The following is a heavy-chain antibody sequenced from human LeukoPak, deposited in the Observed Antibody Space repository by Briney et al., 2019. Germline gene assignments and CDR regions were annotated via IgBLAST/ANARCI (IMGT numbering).Heavy chain of an antibody. V-gene: IGHV4-4*07. Sequence: SQTLSLTCTVSGGSISNYYWSWIRQPAGKGLEWIGRIYTPGSANYNPSLKSRVTMSLDTSKNLFSLKLNSVTAADTAVYYFARDGPSWGLLWGQGALVTVSS. D-gene: IGHD7-27*01. J-gene: IGHJ4*02. CDR3: ARDGPSWGLL. CDR1: GGSISNYY. CDR2: IYTPGSA.